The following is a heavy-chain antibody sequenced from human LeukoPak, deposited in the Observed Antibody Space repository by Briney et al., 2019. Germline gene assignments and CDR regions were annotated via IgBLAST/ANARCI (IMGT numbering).Heavy chain of an antibody. Sequence: PGGSLRLSCAASGFTFSSYAMSWVRQAPGKGLEWVAFIRYDGSNKYYADSVKGRFTISRDNSKNTLYLQMNSLRAEDTAVYYCACAMVRGVIQFDYWGQGTLVTVSS. J-gene: IGHJ4*02. D-gene: IGHD3-10*01. CDR2: IRYDGSNK. CDR3: ACAMVRGVIQFDY. CDR1: GFTFSSYA. V-gene: IGHV3-30*02.